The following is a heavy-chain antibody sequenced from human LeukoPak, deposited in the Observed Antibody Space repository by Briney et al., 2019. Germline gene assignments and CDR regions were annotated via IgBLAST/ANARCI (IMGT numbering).Heavy chain of an antibody. CDR1: GFTFSTYE. V-gene: IGHV3-48*03. Sequence: PGGSLRLSCAASGFTFSTYEMNWVRQAPGKGLEWVSYISGSGTTVYYADSVKVRFTISRDNAKNSLFLQINSLRAGDTAVYYCARGDGGYYCGMDVWGQGTMVTVSS. D-gene: IGHD5-24*01. J-gene: IGHJ6*02. CDR2: ISGSGTTV. CDR3: ARGDGGYYCGMDV.